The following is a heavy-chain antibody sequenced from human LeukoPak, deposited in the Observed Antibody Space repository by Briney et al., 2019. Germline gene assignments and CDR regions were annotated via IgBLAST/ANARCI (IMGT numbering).Heavy chain of an antibody. CDR1: GGSISSSY. J-gene: IGHJ2*01. Sequence: PSETLSLTCTVSGGSISSSYLTWIRQAPGKGLEWIGSVYYRATTDYNPSLKSRVTISVITSKNHFSLNLSSLTAADTAVYYCARGSTDRSTWYFDVWGRGTLVSVSS. CDR2: VYYRATT. V-gene: IGHV4-59*01. CDR3: ARGSTDRSTWYFDV.